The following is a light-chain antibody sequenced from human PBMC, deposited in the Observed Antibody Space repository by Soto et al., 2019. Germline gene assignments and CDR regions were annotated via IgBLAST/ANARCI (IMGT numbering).Light chain of an antibody. CDR3: QQYGSSPRLT. V-gene: IGKV3-20*01. CDR1: QSVSSSY. CDR2: GAS. J-gene: IGKJ4*02. Sequence: DIVLTQSPGTLSLSPGERATLSCRASQSVSSSYLAWYQQKPGQAPMLLIDGASSRATGIPDRFSGSGSGTDFTLTISRLEPEDFAVYYCQQYGSSPRLTVGGGTKVEIK.